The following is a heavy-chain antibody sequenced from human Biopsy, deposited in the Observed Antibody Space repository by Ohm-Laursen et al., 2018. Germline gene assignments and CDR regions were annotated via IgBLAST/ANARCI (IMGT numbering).Heavy chain of an antibody. D-gene: IGHD3-3*01. CDR3: AKGITVYGVVLPYYFDD. CDR1: GASLSSHY. CDR2: FYGSGNT. V-gene: IGHV4-59*11. Sequence: TLSLTCTVSGASLSSHYWSWIRQPPGKGLEWLGYFYGSGNTYYNPSLKSRVTISVDPSKNQFSLKLNAVTAADTAVYYCAKGITVYGVVLPYYFDDWGQGTLVTASS. J-gene: IGHJ4*02.